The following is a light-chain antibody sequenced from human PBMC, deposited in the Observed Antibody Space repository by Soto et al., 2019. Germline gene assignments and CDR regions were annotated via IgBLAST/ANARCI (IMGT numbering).Light chain of an antibody. V-gene: IGLV1-44*01. CDR1: SSNIGSNT. CDR2: SNN. CDR3: AAWDDRLNGYV. Sequence: QAVVTQPPSASGTPGQRVTISCSGSSSNIGSNTVNWYQQLPGTAPKHLIYSNNQRPSGVPDRFSGSESGTSASLAISGPQSEDEADYYCAAWDDRLNGYVFGTGTKLTVL. J-gene: IGLJ1*01.